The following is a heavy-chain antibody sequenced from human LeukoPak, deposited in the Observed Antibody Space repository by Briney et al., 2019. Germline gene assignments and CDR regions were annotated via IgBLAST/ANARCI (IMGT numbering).Heavy chain of an antibody. D-gene: IGHD2-2*01. CDR3: ARAVGVVDCNTYSCKPYYFDY. Sequence: GGSLRLSCAASGFTFSSYAMHWVRQAPGKGLEWVAVISYDGSNKYYADSVKGRFTISRDNSKNTVFLQMNSLRAEDTAVYFCARAVGVVDCNTYSCKPYYFDYWGQGALVTVSS. J-gene: IGHJ4*02. CDR1: GFTFSSYA. V-gene: IGHV3-30*14. CDR2: ISYDGSNK.